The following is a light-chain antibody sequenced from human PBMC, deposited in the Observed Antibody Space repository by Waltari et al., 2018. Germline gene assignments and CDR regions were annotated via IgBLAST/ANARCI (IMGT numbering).Light chain of an antibody. CDR1: SGDIGGSDF. CDR2: DVN. V-gene: IGLV2-14*01. J-gene: IGLJ2*01. CDR3: RSHSTNNIVL. Sequence: QSGLTQPASVSASPGESITISCTGTSGDIGGSDFVSCYQHHPGRAPKVLIFDVNHRPSGISDRFAGSKSGNTASLTISELQPEDDADYYCRSHSTNNIVLFGGGTKVTVL.